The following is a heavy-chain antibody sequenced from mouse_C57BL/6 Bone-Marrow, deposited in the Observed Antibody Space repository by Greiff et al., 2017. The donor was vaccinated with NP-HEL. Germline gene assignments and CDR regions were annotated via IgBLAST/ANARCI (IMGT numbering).Heavy chain of an antibody. CDR2: ISSGGSYT. D-gene: IGHD1-1*01. V-gene: IGHV5-6*01. CDR3: ARRDYYGSSYGWFAY. J-gene: IGHJ3*01. Sequence: EVQLVESGGDLVKPGGSLKLSCAASGFTFSSYGMSWVRQTPDKRLEWVATISSGGSYTYYPDSVKGRFTISRDNAKNTLYLQMSSLKSEDTAMYYCARRDYYGSSYGWFAYWGQGTLVTVSA. CDR1: GFTFSSYG.